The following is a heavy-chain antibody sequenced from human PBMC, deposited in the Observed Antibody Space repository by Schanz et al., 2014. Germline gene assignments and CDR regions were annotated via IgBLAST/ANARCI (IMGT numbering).Heavy chain of an antibody. CDR3: ARDAADFYGILTEEDY. CDR1: GFNFNNYD. D-gene: IGHD3-9*01. Sequence: QVQLVQSGAEVKKPGASVKVSCTASGFNFNNYDINWVRQATGQGLEWMGWMNPKTGNTDHAQKCRGRVTMTTDTSTSSAYMELRRLRSDDTAVYYCARDAADFYGILTEEDYWGQGTLVTVSS. V-gene: IGHV1-8*01. CDR2: MNPKTGNT. J-gene: IGHJ4*02.